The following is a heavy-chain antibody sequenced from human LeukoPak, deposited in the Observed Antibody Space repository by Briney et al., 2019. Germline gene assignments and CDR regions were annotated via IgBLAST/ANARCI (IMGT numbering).Heavy chain of an antibody. J-gene: IGHJ6*03. CDR1: GYTFTSYY. CDR3: ARGTDVLRYFDWFRRYYYYMDV. D-gene: IGHD3-9*01. V-gene: IGHV1-2*02. CDR2: INPNSGGT. Sequence: ASVKVSCKASGYTFTSYYMHWVRQAPGQGLEWMGWINPNSGGTNYAQKFQGRVTMTRDTSISTAYMELSRLRSDDTAVYYCARGTDVLRYFDWFRRYYYYMDVWGKGTTVTVSS.